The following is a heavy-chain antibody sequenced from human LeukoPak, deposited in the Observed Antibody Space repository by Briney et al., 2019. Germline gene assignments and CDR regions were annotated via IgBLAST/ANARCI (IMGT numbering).Heavy chain of an antibody. J-gene: IGHJ4*02. CDR3: ARHDL. CDR1: GGSISSSGYY. Sequence: PSETLSLTCTVSGGSISSSGYYWGWIRQPPGKALEWIVSFYYSGYTYYNPSLKSRVTISVDTSKNHFSLRVSSVTAADTAVYYCARHDLWGQGTLVTVSS. V-gene: IGHV4-39*01. CDR2: FYYSGYT.